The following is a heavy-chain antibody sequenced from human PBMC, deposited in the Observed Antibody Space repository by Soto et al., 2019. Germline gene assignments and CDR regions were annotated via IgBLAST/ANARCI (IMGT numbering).Heavy chain of an antibody. CDR3: AKGVPGIAVAGTGYFQH. V-gene: IGHV3-23*01. Sequence: PGGSLRLSCAASGFTFSSYAMSWVRQAPGKGLEWVSGISGSGDSTYYADTVKGRITISRDNSKNTLYLKKNRLRAEDTAVYYCAKGVPGIAVAGTGYFQHWGQG. CDR1: GFTFSSYA. J-gene: IGHJ1*01. CDR2: ISGSGDST. D-gene: IGHD6-19*01.